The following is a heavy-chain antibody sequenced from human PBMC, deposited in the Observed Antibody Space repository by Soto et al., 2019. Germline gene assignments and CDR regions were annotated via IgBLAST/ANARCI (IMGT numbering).Heavy chain of an antibody. CDR3: ARELAVAGYDY. Sequence: EVQLVESGGGLVRPGGSLRLSCAASGFTFNTYAMYWVRQAPGKGLEWLSYISSSGSALFYADSVQGRLTISRDNAKNSRYLPMNSLRAEDTAVYYCARELAVAGYDYWGQGTLVTVSS. D-gene: IGHD6-19*01. J-gene: IGHJ4*02. CDR2: ISSSGSAL. V-gene: IGHV3-48*01. CDR1: GFTFNTYA.